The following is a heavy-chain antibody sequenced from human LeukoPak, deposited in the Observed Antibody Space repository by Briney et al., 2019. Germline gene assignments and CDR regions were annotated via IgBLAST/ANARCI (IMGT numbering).Heavy chain of an antibody. J-gene: IGHJ4*02. D-gene: IGHD6-6*01. Sequence: SETLSLTCAVYGGSMSSHYWTWIRQDPGTGLEWIGNIYYTGSTSYNPALESRVTISLDTSNNQFSLKLTSVTAADTAVYYCAKEGGPARPGLDSWGQGTLVTVSS. CDR2: IYYTGST. V-gene: IGHV4-59*11. CDR1: GGSMSSHY. CDR3: AKEGGPARPGLDS.